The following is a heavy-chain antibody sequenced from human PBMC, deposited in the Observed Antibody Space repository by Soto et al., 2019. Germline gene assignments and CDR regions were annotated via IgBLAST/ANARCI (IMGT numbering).Heavy chain of an antibody. Sequence: SETLSLTCAVSGASISSGGYSWSWIRQPPGKGLEWIGYIYHSGSTYYNPSLKCRVTIAVDRSKNQFSLKLSSVTAADTAVYYCARVPDRWGQGTLVTVS. CDR3: ARVPDR. CDR1: GASISSGGYS. CDR2: IYHSGST. V-gene: IGHV4-30-2*01. D-gene: IGHD2-2*01. J-gene: IGHJ5*02.